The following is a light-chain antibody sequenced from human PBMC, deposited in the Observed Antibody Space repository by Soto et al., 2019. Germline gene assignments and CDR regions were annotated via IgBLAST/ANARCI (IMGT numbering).Light chain of an antibody. CDR1: QTVGSNY. CDR2: GAS. Sequence: ESVFTPSPVTMSLSPGQSATLSGRASQTVGSNYLAWYQQNPGQAPRLLIYGASTRATGIPARLSGSGSGTEFTLTISSLQYEDFALYYCQQYGGSPITFGIGTRLEIK. CDR3: QQYGGSPIT. V-gene: IGKV3-20*01. J-gene: IGKJ5*01.